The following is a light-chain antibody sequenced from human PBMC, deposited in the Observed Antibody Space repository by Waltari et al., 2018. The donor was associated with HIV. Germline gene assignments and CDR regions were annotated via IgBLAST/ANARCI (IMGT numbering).Light chain of an antibody. V-gene: IGLV3-1*01. CDR2: QNS. CDR3: QAWDSSSAVV. J-gene: IGLJ2*01. Sequence: SYELTQPPSVSVSPGQTASITCSGDKLGDTYASWYQQKPGQSPVLVIYQNSKRPSGIPERFSGSNSGDTATLTISATQAVDEADYYCQAWDSSSAVVFGGGTKLTVL. CDR1: KLGDTY.